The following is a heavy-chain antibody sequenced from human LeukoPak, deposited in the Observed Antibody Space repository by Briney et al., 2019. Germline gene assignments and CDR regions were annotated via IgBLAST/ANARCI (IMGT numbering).Heavy chain of an antibody. Sequence: SGGSLRLSCAASGFTFSSYSMNWVRQAPGKGLEWVSSISSSSSYIYYADSVKGRFTISRDNAKNSLYLQMNSLRAEDTAVYYCARAPYGAWWGLDYWGQGTLVTVSS. CDR2: ISSSSSYI. J-gene: IGHJ4*02. CDR3: ARAPYGAWWGLDY. CDR1: GFTFSSYS. D-gene: IGHD2-15*01. V-gene: IGHV3-21*01.